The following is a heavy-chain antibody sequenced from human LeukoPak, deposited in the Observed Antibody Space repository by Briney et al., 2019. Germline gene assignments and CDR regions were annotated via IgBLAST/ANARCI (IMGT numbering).Heavy chain of an antibody. CDR3: AKKRGETGDYFDY. CDR2: ISAAGDVT. V-gene: IGHV3-23*01. CDR1: GFIFCNYA. Sequence: PGGSLRLSCVGSGFIFCNYAMNWVRQAPGKGLEWVSTISAAGDVTYHADSVKGRFTISRDNSKNKLFMQMNSLRAEDTDVYYCAKKRGETGDYFDYWGQGTLVAVSS. J-gene: IGHJ4*02. D-gene: IGHD7-27*01.